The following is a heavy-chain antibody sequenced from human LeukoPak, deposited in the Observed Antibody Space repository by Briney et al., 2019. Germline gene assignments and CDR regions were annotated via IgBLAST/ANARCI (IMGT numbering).Heavy chain of an antibody. D-gene: IGHD3-10*01. CDR3: AKDDNYYGSGSYQDY. CDR2: ISGSGGST. CDR1: GFTFSSYA. Sequence: GGSLRLSCAASGFTFSSYAMIWVRQAPGKGLEWVSAISGSGGSTYYADSVKGRFTISRDNSKNTLYLQMNSLRAEDTAVYYCAKDDNYYGSGSYQDYWGQGTLVTVSS. V-gene: IGHV3-23*01. J-gene: IGHJ4*02.